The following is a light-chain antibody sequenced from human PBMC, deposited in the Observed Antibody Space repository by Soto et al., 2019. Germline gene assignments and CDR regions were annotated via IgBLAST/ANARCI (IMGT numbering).Light chain of an antibody. CDR3: QQYDKWPYT. V-gene: IGKV3-15*01. CDR1: QSVASK. J-gene: IGKJ2*01. Sequence: EIVVTQSPATLSVSPGERATLSCRTSQSVASKLAWYQQKPGQAPRLLIYGAFIRAPGFPVRFRGTGSGSEFTLTISSLQSEDGATYYCQQYDKWPYTFGQGTNLEIK. CDR2: GAF.